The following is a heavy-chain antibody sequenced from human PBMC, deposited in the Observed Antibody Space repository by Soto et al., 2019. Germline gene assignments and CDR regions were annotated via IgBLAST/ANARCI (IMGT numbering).Heavy chain of an antibody. CDR3: ARLYYDFWSGYHDAFDI. D-gene: IGHD3-3*01. CDR2: ISAYNGNT. J-gene: IGHJ3*02. V-gene: IGHV1-18*03. Sequence: ASVKVSCKASGYTFTSYGISWVRQAPGQGLEWMGWISAYNGNTNYAQKLQGRVTMTTDTSTSTAYMELRSLRSDDMAVYYCARLYYDFWSGYHDAFDIWGQGTMVTVS. CDR1: GYTFTSYG.